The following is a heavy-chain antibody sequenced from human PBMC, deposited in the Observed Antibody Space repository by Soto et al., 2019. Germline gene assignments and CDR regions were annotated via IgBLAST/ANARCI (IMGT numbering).Heavy chain of an antibody. CDR3: ARGYSNYAYYYYYGMDV. CDR2: IIPIFGTA. J-gene: IGHJ6*02. Sequence: SVKVPCKASGGTFSSDAISWLRQAPGQGLEWIGGIIPIFGTANYAQKLHGRVTITADESTSTAYMELSSLRSEDTAVYYCARGYSNYAYYYYYGMDVWGQGTTVNVSS. D-gene: IGHD4-4*01. V-gene: IGHV1-69*13. CDR1: GGTFSSDA.